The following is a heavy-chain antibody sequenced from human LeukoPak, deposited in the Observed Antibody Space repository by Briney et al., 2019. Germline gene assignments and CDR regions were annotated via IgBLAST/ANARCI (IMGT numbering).Heavy chain of an antibody. D-gene: IGHD6-13*01. CDR1: EVTFNYYD. CDR2: LSSDEESP. CDR3: SCRSAAGSLPPFCMDV. Sequence: GGSLRLSCAASEVTFNYYDLHWVRQVPGNGLEWVAFLSSDEESPFYADSVRGRFTISKDTSRNTLFLQLNSLRAEDTAVYFCSCRSAAGSLPPFCMDVWGPGTTVTV. J-gene: IGHJ6*02. V-gene: IGHV3-30*02.